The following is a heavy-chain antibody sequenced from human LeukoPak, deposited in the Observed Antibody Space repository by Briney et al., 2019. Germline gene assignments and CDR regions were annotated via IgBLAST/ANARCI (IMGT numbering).Heavy chain of an antibody. V-gene: IGHV1-2*02. D-gene: IGHD2-2*01. CDR3: ARSPYCTSTGCYGGFDY. J-gene: IGHJ4*02. CDR1: GYTFTGYY. Sequence: ASVKVSCKASGYTFTGYYMHWVRQAPGQGLEWMGWINPNSGGTKYAQNFQGRVIMTTDTSISTAYMELSSLRSDDTAIYYCARSPYCTSTGCYGGFDYWGQGTLVTVSS. CDR2: INPNSGGT.